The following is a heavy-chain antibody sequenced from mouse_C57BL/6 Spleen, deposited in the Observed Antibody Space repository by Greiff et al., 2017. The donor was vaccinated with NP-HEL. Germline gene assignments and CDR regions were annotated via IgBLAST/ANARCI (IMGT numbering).Heavy chain of an antibody. J-gene: IGHJ3*01. CDR1: GFSLTSYG. CDR2: IWSGGST. V-gene: IGHV2-2*01. CDR3: ASHYGNFAWFAY. Sequence: VQRVESGPGLVQPSQSLSITCTVSGFSLTSYGVHWVRQSPGKGLEWLGVIWSGGSTDYNAAFISRLSISKDNSKSQVFFKMNSLQADDTAIYYCASHYGNFAWFAYWGQGNLVTVSA. D-gene: IGHD2-1*01.